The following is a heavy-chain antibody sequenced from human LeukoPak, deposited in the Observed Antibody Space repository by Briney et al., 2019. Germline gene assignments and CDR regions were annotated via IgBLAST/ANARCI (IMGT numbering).Heavy chain of an antibody. J-gene: IGHJ4*02. CDR1: GFTFSGYG. CDR2: ISYDGSNK. D-gene: IGHD3-16*01. CDR3: AKDIGDYVWGSVFSFDY. Sequence: GGSPRLSCAASGFTFSGYGMHWVRQAPGKGLEWVAVISYDGSNKYYADSVKGRFTISRDNSKSTLYLQMNSLRGEDTAVYYCAKDIGDYVWGSVFSFDYWGQGTLVTVSS. V-gene: IGHV3-30*18.